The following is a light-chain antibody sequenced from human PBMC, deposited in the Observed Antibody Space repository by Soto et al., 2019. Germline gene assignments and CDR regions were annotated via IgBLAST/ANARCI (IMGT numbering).Light chain of an antibody. CDR1: SSNIGSNV. CDR2: SNN. J-gene: IGLJ7*01. V-gene: IGLV1-44*01. CDR3: ATWDDSLNGAV. Sequence: QSVLTQPPSASGTPGQKVTISCFGSSSNIGSNVVNWYQQLPGTAPKLLIYSNNQRPSGVPDRFSGSKSGTSASLAIGGLQSEDEADYYCATWDDSLNGAVFGGGTQLTVL.